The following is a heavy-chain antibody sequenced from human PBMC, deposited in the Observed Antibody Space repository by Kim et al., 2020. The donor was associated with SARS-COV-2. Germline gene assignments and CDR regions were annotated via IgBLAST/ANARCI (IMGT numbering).Heavy chain of an antibody. V-gene: IGHV4-34*01. CDR3: ARGQRGIVAPDY. D-gene: IGHD2-15*01. J-gene: IGHJ4*02. Sequence: NYKPSIKSRVTISVDTSKNQFSLKLSSGTAADTAVYYCARGQRGIVAPDYWGQGTLVTVSS.